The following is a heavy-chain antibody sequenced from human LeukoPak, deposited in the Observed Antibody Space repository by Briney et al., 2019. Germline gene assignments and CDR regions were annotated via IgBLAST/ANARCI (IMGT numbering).Heavy chain of an antibody. CDR2: ISAYNGNT. CDR1: GYTFTSYG. D-gene: IGHD1-1*01. V-gene: IGHV1-18*01. J-gene: IGHJ6*02. CDR3: AREERLYYYYGMDV. Sequence: ASVKVSCKASGYTFTSYGISWVRQAPGQGLEWMGWISAYNGNTNHAQKLQGRVTVTTDTSTSTAYMELRSLRSDDTAVYYCAREERLYYYYGMDVWGQGTTVTVSS.